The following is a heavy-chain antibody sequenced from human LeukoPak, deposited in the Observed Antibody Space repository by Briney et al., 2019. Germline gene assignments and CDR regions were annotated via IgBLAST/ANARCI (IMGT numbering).Heavy chain of an antibody. CDR1: GFTFRSYS. Sequence: GGSLRLSCAASGFTFRSYSMNGVRKTTGKGLEWVSSISSSSSYIYYADSVKGRFTISRDNAKNSLYLQMNSLRAEDTAVYYCAPGKLGFWSGIFDYWGQGTLVTVSS. CDR2: ISSSSSYI. CDR3: APGKLGFWSGIFDY. D-gene: IGHD3-3*01. V-gene: IGHV3-21*01. J-gene: IGHJ4*02.